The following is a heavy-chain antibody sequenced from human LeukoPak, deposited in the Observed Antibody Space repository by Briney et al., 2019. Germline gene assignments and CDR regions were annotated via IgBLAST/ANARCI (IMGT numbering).Heavy chain of an antibody. J-gene: IGHJ6*03. V-gene: IGHV7-4-1*02. CDR1: GYTFTNYA. CDR2: INTNTGNA. Sequence: GASVKVSCKASGYTFTNYAMNWVRQAPGQGLEWMGWINTNTGNATYAQGFTGRFVFSLDTSVSTAYLQISSLKAEDTAVYYCARSGGSGSYYARYYYYYMGVWGKGTTVTVSS. CDR3: ARSGGSGSYYARYYYYYMGV. D-gene: IGHD3-10*01.